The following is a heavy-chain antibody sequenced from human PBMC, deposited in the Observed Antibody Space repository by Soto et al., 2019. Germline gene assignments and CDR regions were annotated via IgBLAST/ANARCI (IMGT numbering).Heavy chain of an antibody. CDR2: IYYSGST. Sequence: KTSETLSLTCTVSGGSISSGDYYWSWIRQPPGKGLEWIGYIYYSGSTYYNPSLKSRVTTSVDTSKNQFSLKLSSVTAADTAVYYCARDHPRIAVAGTEVGNYFDYWGQGTLVTVSS. D-gene: IGHD6-19*01. CDR3: ARDHPRIAVAGTEVGNYFDY. V-gene: IGHV4-30-4*02. CDR1: GGSISSGDYY. J-gene: IGHJ4*02.